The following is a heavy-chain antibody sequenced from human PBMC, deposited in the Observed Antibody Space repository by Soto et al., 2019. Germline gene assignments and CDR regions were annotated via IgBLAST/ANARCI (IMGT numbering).Heavy chain of an antibody. CDR3: ARVMYYYDSSGYFPYFDY. J-gene: IGHJ4*02. CDR2: INPNSGGT. V-gene: IGHV1-2*02. Sequence: GASVKVSCKASGYTFTGYYMHWVRQAPGQGLEWMGWINPNSGGTNYAQKFQGRVTMTRDTSISTAYMELSRLRSDDTAVYYCARVMYYYDSSGYFPYFDYWGQGTLVTVSS. D-gene: IGHD3-22*01. CDR1: GYTFTGYY.